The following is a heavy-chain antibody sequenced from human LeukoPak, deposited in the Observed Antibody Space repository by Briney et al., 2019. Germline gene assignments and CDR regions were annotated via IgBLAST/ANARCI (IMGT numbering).Heavy chain of an antibody. CDR1: GFTFSSYA. J-gene: IGHJ4*02. CDR2: ISGSGGST. Sequence: GGSLRLSCAASGFTFSSYAMSWVRQAPGKGLEWVSAISGSGGSTYYADSVKGRFTISRDNSKNTLYLQMNSLRAEDTAVYYRAKDEVADTMIVTYNGYFDYWGQGTLVTVSS. CDR3: AKDEVADTMIVTYNGYFDY. V-gene: IGHV3-23*01. D-gene: IGHD3-22*01.